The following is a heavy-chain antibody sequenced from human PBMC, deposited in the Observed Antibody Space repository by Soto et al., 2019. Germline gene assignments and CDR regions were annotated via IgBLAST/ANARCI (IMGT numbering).Heavy chain of an antibody. CDR3: TRHGSEYYYDSSGYYD. CDR2: IRSKANSYAT. J-gene: IGHJ4*02. D-gene: IGHD3-22*01. Sequence: PGGSLRLSCAASGFTFSGSAMHWVRQASGKGLEWVGRIRSKANSYATAYAASVKGRFTISRDDSKNTAYLQMNSLKTEDTAVYYCTRHGSEYYYDSSGYYDWGQGTLVTVSS. V-gene: IGHV3-73*01. CDR1: GFTFSGSA.